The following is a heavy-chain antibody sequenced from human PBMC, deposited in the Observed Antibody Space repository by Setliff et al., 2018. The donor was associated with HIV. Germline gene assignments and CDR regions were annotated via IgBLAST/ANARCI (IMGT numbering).Heavy chain of an antibody. CDR1: GYTFINYD. D-gene: IGHD1-26*01. Sequence: ASVKVSCKASGYTFINYDIHWVRQAPGQRPEWMGRISVGNGDSKYSRASQDRVSITKDTSAHTAYMELTRLRSEDTAVYYCARFRKFQLVGALDYWGQGTLVTVSS. J-gene: IGHJ4*02. V-gene: IGHV1-3*03. CDR2: ISVGNGDS. CDR3: ARFRKFQLVGALDY.